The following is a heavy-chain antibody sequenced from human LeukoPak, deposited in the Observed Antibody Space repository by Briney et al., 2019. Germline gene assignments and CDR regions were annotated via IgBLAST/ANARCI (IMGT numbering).Heavy chain of an antibody. V-gene: IGHV1-3*04. Sequence: GASVKVSCKTSGYTFTKHPMHWMRQAPGQRLEWMGWINTDNGNTKYSQKFQGRVAFTRDTSASTAYMELNSLTSEDTSVYYCAPLIGAYFDYWGQGTLVIVSS. D-gene: IGHD3-22*01. CDR1: GYTFTKHP. CDR3: APLIGAYFDY. J-gene: IGHJ4*02. CDR2: INTDNGNT.